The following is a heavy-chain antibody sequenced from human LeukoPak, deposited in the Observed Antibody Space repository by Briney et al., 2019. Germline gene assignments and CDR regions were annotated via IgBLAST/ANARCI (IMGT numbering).Heavy chain of an antibody. J-gene: IGHJ4*02. D-gene: IGHD6-13*01. CDR2: IYSSGST. CDR1: EFTFSSYS. CDR3: ASRIATAGSVDY. V-gene: IGHV3-53*01. Sequence: GGSLRLSCAASEFTFSSYSMDWVRQAPGKGLEWVSVIYSSGSTYYADSVKGRFTISRDNSKNTLHLQMNTLRAEDTAVYYCASRIATAGSVDYWGQGTLVTVSS.